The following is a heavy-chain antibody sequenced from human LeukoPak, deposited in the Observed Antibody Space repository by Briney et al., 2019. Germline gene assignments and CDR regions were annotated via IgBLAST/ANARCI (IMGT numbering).Heavy chain of an antibody. J-gene: IGHJ6*03. Sequence: GGSLRLSCAASGFSFGSFAMSWVRQAPGKGLEWVSGIIGSGGTTFYADSVKGRFTISRDNSKNTLYLQMNSLRAEDTAIYYCAKKEGDTNSSWYMDVWGKGTTVTVSS. V-gene: IGHV3-23*01. CDR3: AKKEGDTNSSWYMDV. CDR1: GFSFGSFA. D-gene: IGHD2-21*01. CDR2: IIGSGGTT.